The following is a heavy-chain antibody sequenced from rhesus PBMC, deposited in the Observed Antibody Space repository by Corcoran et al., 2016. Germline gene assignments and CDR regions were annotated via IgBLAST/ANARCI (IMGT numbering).Heavy chain of an antibody. V-gene: IGHV3S42*01. CDR3: AKESIAAAGTIAFDF. CDR1: GFTFSSYW. J-gene: IGHJ3*01. CDR2: IKSGVGST. D-gene: IGHD6-25*01. Sequence: EVQLVESGGGLAKPGGSLRLSCAASGFTFSSYWMNWVRPTPGMGLEWISAIKSGVGSTSYPDSVKGRFTISRDNSKNTLSLQMNSLRAEDTAVYYCAKESIAAAGTIAFDFWGQGLRVTVSS.